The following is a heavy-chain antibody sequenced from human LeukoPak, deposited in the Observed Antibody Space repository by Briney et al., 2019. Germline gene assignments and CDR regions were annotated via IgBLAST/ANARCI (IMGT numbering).Heavy chain of an antibody. CDR2: IDPSDSYT. CDR3: ARGDVVGVDP. V-gene: IGHV5-10-1*01. D-gene: IGHD2-2*01. Sequence: PGGSQRLSCAASGFTFSSYAMSWVRQAPGKCLEWMGRIDPSDSYTNYSPSFQGHVTISADKSISTAYLQWSSLKASDTAMYYCARGDVVGVDPWGQGTLVTVSS. CDR1: GFTFSSYA. J-gene: IGHJ5*02.